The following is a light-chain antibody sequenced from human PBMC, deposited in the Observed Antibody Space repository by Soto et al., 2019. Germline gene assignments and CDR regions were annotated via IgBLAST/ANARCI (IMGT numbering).Light chain of an antibody. Sequence: QSALTQSPSASVSPGQSVASSCTGTSSDVGGYNYVSWYQQHPGKAPKLMIYEVNKRPSGVPDRFSGSKSGNTASLTVSGLQAEDEADYYCSSYAGSSNVFGTGTKVTVL. CDR2: EVN. V-gene: IGLV2-8*01. CDR3: SSYAGSSNV. J-gene: IGLJ1*01. CDR1: SSDVGGYNY.